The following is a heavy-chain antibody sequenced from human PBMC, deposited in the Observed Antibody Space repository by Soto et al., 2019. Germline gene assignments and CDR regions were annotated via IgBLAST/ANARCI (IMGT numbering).Heavy chain of an antibody. CDR3: ARLVGYYGDYLSQYYMDV. CDR2: IYYSGST. D-gene: IGHD4-17*01. Sequence: SETLSLTCTVSGGSISSSSYYWGWIRQPPGKGLEWIGSIYYSGSTYYNPSLKSRVTISVDTSKNQFSLKLSSVTAADTAVYYCARLVGYYGDYLSQYYMDVWGKGTTVTVSS. V-gene: IGHV4-39*01. CDR1: GGSISSSSYY. J-gene: IGHJ6*03.